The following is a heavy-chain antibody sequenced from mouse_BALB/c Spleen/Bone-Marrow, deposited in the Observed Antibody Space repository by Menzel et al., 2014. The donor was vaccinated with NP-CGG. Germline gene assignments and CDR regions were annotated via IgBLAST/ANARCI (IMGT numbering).Heavy chain of an antibody. CDR2: INTNGGNT. V-gene: IGHV5-6-3*01. J-gene: IGHJ2*01. Sequence: EVHLVESGGGLVQPGGSLKLSCAASGFTFSSYGMSWVRQTPDKRLELVATINTNGGNTYYPDSVKGRFTISRDNAKNTLYLQVSSLKSEDTAMYYCARGLDYWGQGTTLTVSS. CDR1: GFTFSSYG. CDR3: ARGLDY.